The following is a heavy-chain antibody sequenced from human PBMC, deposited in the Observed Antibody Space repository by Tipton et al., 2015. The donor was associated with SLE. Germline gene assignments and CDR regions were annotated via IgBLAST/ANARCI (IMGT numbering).Heavy chain of an antibody. D-gene: IGHD6-25*01. CDR3: ARQDLGRAATLTFDI. V-gene: IGHV4-38-2*02. CDR1: GYSISSGYY. Sequence: TLSLTCTVSGYSISSGYYWSWVRQSPGKGLEWLATINHSGTTYYRPSLKSRVSISVDTSKNQFSLKLTSVTAADTAVYFCARQDLGRAATLTFDIWGLGTLVTVSS. J-gene: IGHJ4*02. CDR2: INHSGTT.